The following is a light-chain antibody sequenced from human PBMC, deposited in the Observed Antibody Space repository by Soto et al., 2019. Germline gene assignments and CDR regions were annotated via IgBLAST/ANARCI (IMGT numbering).Light chain of an antibody. Sequence: QSVLTQPTSVYGAPGQTVTISCTGSSSNIGANYDVNWYQQLPGTAPKGLIYGNTNRPSGVPDRFSASKSGTSASLAITGLQAEDEADYYCQSHDTKLDSVVFGGGTKLTVL. V-gene: IGLV1-40*01. CDR1: SSNIGANYD. CDR2: GNT. CDR3: QSHDTKLDSVV. J-gene: IGLJ2*01.